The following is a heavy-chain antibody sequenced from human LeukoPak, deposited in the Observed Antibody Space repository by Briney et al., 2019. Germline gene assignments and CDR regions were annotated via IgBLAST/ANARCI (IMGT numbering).Heavy chain of an antibody. J-gene: IGHJ5*02. V-gene: IGHV4-59*12. CDR3: ARGRTVRGVIRWFDP. D-gene: IGHD3-10*01. CDR2: IFYSGTT. Sequence: SETLSLTCTVSGGSISTYYWSWIRQPPGKGLEWIGYIFYSGTTNYNPSLKSRVTISVDTSKNQFSLKLSSVTAADTAVYYCARGRTVRGVIRWFDPWGQGTLVTVSS. CDR1: GGSISTYY.